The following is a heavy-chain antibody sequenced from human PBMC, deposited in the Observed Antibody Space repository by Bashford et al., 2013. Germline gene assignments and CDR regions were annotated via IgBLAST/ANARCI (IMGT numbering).Heavy chain of an antibody. V-gene: IGHV1-69*13. CDR1: GGTFSSFA. Sequence: SVKVSCKASGGTFSSFAISWVRQAPGQGLEWMGGIIPIFGTANYAQKFQGRVTITADESTNTAYMEVSRLRSDDTAVYYCGRETYVSATKALDIWGQGTMVTVSS. J-gene: IGHJ3*02. CDR2: IIPIFGTA. D-gene: IGHD1-14*01. CDR3: GRETYVSATKALDI.